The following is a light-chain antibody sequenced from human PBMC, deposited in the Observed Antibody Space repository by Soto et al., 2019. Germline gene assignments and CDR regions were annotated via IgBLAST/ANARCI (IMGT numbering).Light chain of an antibody. CDR3: QSYDSSLSGYV. CDR2: GNT. J-gene: IGLJ1*01. Sequence: QSVLTQPPSVSGAPGQRLTISCTGSSSNIGAGYPVHWYQQLPGTAPKLLIFGNTIRPSGVPDRFSGSRSGLAITGLQAEDEDDYYCQSYDSSLSGYVFGTGTKGTVL. V-gene: IGLV1-40*01. CDR1: SSNIGAGYP.